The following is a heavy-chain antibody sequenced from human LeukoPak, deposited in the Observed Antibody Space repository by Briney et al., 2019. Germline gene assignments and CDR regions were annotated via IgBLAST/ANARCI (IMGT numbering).Heavy chain of an antibody. Sequence: ASVKVSCKASGYTFTSYGISWVRQAPGQGLEWMGWISAYNGNTNYAQKLQGRVTMTTDTSTSTASMELRSLRSDDTAVYYCARDSHQGAAQGAFDIWGQGTMVTVSS. J-gene: IGHJ3*02. V-gene: IGHV1-18*01. CDR2: ISAYNGNT. CDR3: ARDSHQGAAQGAFDI. D-gene: IGHD6-13*01. CDR1: GYTFTSYG.